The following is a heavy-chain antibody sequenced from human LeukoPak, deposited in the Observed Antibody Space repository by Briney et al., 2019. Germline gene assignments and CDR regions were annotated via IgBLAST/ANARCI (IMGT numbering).Heavy chain of an antibody. CDR1: GYTFTGYY. J-gene: IGHJ4*02. D-gene: IGHD5-12*01. CDR2: INPNSGGT. Sequence: ASVKLSCKASGYTFTGYYMHWVRQAPGQGLEWMGWINPNSGGTNYAQKFQGRVTMTRDTSISTAYMELSRLRSDDTAVYYCARGGYSGYDYAGDFACWGQGTLVTVS. CDR3: ARGGYSGYDYAGDFAC. V-gene: IGHV1-2*02.